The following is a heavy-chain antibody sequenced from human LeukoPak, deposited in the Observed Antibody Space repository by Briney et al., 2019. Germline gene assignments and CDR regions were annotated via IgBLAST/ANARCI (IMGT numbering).Heavy chain of an antibody. V-gene: IGHV1-3*01. Sequence: ASVKVSCKASGYTFTIYAMHWVRQAPGQRLEWMGWINAGNGNTKYSQKFQGRVTITRDTSASTAYMELSSLRSEDTAVYYCARVFSFGYGDFDYWGQGTLVTVSS. D-gene: IGHD4-17*01. CDR3: ARVFSFGYGDFDY. CDR2: INAGNGNT. CDR1: GYTFTIYA. J-gene: IGHJ4*02.